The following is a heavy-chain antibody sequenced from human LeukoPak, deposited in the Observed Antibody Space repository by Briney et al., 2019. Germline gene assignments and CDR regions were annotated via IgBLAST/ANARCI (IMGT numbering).Heavy chain of an antibody. Sequence: GSLRLSCAASGFTFSDYSMNWVRQAPGRGLEWVSSISSTSTYIKYADSVKGRFTISRDNAKNSLYLQMNSLRAEDSAVYYCARVYCSGANCYSAFDYWGQGTLVTVSS. V-gene: IGHV3-21*01. CDR2: ISSTSTYI. CDR1: GFTFSDYS. CDR3: ARVYCSGANCYSAFDY. J-gene: IGHJ4*02. D-gene: IGHD2-15*01.